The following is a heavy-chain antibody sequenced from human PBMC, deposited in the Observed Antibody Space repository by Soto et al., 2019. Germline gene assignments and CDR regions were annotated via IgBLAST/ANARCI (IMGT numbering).Heavy chain of an antibody. CDR2: IYYSGSA. CDR1: GGSFSSGGYY. J-gene: IGHJ5*02. V-gene: IGHV4-31*03. Sequence: SETLSLTCTVSGGSFSSGGYYWSWIRQHPGKGLEWIGYIYYSGSAYYNLSLKSRVTISVDTSKNQFSLKLSSVTAADTAVYYCARMLLWFGEFLPDNWFDPWGQGTLVTVSS. CDR3: ARMLLWFGEFLPDNWFDP. D-gene: IGHD3-10*01.